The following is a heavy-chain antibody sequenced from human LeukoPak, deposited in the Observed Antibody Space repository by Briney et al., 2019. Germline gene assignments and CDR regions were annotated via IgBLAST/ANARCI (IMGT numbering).Heavy chain of an antibody. J-gene: IGHJ4*02. V-gene: IGHV4-34*01. CDR3: ARGRLHYTGGWGFDY. CDR1: GGSISSYY. D-gene: IGHD3-3*01. Sequence: PSETLSLTCTVSGGSISSYYWSWIRQPPGKGLEWIGEINHSGSTNYNPSLKSRVTISVDTSKNQFSLKLSSVTAADTAVYYCARGRLHYTGGWGFDYWGQGTLVTVSS. CDR2: INHSGST.